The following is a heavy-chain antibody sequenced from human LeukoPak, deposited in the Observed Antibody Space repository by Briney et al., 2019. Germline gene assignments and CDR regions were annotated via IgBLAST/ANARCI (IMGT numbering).Heavy chain of an antibody. J-gene: IGHJ4*02. CDR2: IYYSGST. D-gene: IGHD6-25*01. CDR1: GGSISSYY. V-gene: IGHV4-59*01. Sequence: SETLCLTCTVSGGSISSYYWSWIRQPPGKGLEWIGYIYYSGSTNYNPSLKSRVTISVDTSKNQFSLKLSSVTAADTAVYYCARGSGPARLNYWGQGTLVTVSS. CDR3: ARGSGPARLNY.